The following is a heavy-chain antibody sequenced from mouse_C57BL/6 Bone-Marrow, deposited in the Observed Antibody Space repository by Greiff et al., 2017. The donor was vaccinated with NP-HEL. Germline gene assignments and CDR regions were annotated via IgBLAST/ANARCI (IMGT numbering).Heavy chain of an antibody. CDR2: IRSKSNNYAT. J-gene: IGHJ4*01. CDR3: VRQHCYYAMDY. CDR1: GFSFNTYA. Sequence: EVQLVESGGGLVQPKGSLKLSCAASGFSFNTYAMNWVRQAPGKGVEWVARIRSKSNNYATYYADSVKDRFTISRDDSESMLYLQMNNLKTEDTAMYYCVRQHCYYAMDYWGQGTSVTVSS. V-gene: IGHV10-1*01.